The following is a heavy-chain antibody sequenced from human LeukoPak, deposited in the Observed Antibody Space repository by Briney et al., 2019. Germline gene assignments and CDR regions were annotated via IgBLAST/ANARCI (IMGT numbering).Heavy chain of an antibody. CDR2: IYHSGST. D-gene: IGHD3-10*01. J-gene: IGHJ5*02. Sequence: SETLSLTCTVSGYSISSGYYWGWIRQPPGKGLEWIGSIYHSGSTYYNPSLKSRVTISVDTSKNQFSLKLSSVTAADTAVYYCARDRVLWFGELLTWFDPWGQGTLVTVSS. CDR3: ARDRVLWFGELLTWFDP. CDR1: GYSISSGYY. V-gene: IGHV4-38-2*02.